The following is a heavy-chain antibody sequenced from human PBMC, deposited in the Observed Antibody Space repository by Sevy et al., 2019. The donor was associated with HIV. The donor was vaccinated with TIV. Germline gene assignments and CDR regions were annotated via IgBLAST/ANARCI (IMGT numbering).Heavy chain of an antibody. CDR2: ISAYNGNT. V-gene: IGHV1-18*01. CDR1: GYTFTSYG. J-gene: IGHJ4*02. CDR3: AADKDTGTTPPGAVDY. D-gene: IGHD1-7*01. Sequence: ASVKVSCKASGYTFTSYGISWVRQAPGQGLEWMGWISAYNGNTNYAQKLQGRVTMTTDTSTSTAYMELRRLRSDDTAVYYCAADKDTGTTPPGAVDYWGQGTLVTVSS.